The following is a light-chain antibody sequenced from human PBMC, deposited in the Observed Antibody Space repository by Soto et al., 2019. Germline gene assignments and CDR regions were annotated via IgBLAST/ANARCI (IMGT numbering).Light chain of an antibody. Sequence: EIVMTQSPATLSVSPGERATLCCRASQSVSSNLAWYQQKPDQAPRLLIYGASTRATGIPARFSGSGSGTEFTLTISSLQSEDFAVYYCQQYNNWPPLTFGPGTKVDIK. V-gene: IGKV3-15*01. CDR2: GAS. CDR3: QQYNNWPPLT. J-gene: IGKJ3*01. CDR1: QSVSSN.